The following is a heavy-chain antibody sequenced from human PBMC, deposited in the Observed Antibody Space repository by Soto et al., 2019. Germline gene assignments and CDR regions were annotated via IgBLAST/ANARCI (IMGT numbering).Heavy chain of an antibody. Sequence: GESLKISCKGSGYSFTSYWISWVRQMPGKGLEWLGRIDPSDSYTNYSPSFQGHVTISADKSISTAYLQWSSLKASDTAMYYCARPLEYSSSDYYGMDVWGQGTTVTVS. CDR1: GYSFTSYW. D-gene: IGHD6-6*01. CDR2: IDPSDSYT. V-gene: IGHV5-10-1*01. J-gene: IGHJ6*02. CDR3: ARPLEYSSSDYYGMDV.